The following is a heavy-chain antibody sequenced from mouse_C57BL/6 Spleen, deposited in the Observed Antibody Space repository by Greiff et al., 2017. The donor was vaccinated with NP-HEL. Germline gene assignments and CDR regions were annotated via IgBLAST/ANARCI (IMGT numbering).Heavy chain of an antibody. CDR2: IDPENGDT. D-gene: IGHD3-1*01. J-gene: IGHJ3*01. Sequence: VQLQQSGAELVRPGASVKLSCTASGFNIKDDYMHWVKQRPEQGLEWIGWIDPENGDTESALKFQGKATITADTYANTAYLQLSSLTSEDTSVYYCTTGLRFAYWGQGTLVTVSA. CDR3: TTGLRFAY. CDR1: GFNIKDDY. V-gene: IGHV14-4*01.